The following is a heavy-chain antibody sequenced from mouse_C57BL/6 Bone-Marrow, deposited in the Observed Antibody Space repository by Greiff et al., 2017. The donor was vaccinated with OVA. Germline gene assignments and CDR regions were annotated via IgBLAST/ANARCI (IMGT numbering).Heavy chain of an antibody. V-gene: IGHV1-19*01. CDR1: GYTFTDYY. D-gene: IGHD1-1*01. J-gene: IGHJ2*01. Sequence: VQLKQSGPVLVKPGASVKMSCKASGYTFTDYYMNWVKQSHGKSLEWIGVINPYNGGTSYNQKFKGKATLTVDKSSSTAYMELNSLTSEDSAVYYCATPYYYGSSQYYFDYWGQGTTLTVSS. CDR2: INPYNGGT. CDR3: ATPYYYGSSQYYFDY.